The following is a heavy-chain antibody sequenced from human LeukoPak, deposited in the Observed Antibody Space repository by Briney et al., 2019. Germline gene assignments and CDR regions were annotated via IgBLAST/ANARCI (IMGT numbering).Heavy chain of an antibody. Sequence: ATVKISCKASGYTFIDYYIHWVQQAPGKGLEWMGRLDPEDGETIYSEKFHGRVTIIADTSTDTAYMGLSSLRSEDTAVYYCATLGGVSPRAQDHYYYYMDVWGKGTTVTVSS. CDR3: ATLGGVSPRAQDHYYYYMDV. D-gene: IGHD3-16*01. CDR2: LDPEDGET. V-gene: IGHV1-69-2*01. J-gene: IGHJ6*03. CDR1: GYTFIDYY.